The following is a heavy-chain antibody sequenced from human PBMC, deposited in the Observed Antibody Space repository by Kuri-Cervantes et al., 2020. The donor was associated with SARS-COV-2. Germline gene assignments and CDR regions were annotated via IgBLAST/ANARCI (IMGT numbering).Heavy chain of an antibody. CDR1: GGSISSGGYY. J-gene: IGHJ4*02. D-gene: IGHD4-11*01. CDR2: IYHSGST. Sequence: SETLSLTCTVSGGSISSGGYYWSWIRQPPGKGLEWIGYIYHSGSTYYNPSPKSRVTISVDRSKNQFSLKLSSVTAAATAVYYCATYDLQYGYYFDYWGQGTMVTVSS. V-gene: IGHV4-30-2*01. CDR3: ATYDLQYGYYFDY.